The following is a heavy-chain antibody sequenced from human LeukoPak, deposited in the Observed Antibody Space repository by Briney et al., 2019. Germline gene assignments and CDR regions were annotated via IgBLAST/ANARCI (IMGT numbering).Heavy chain of an antibody. CDR3: ARWLGGDTGLLDY. Sequence: GESLKISCKASGYSFTTYWIGWVRQMPGKGLEWMGIIYPGDSDTRYGPSFQGQVTISADKAISTAYLQWSSLKASDTAMYYCARWLGGDTGLLDYWGQGTLVTVSS. J-gene: IGHJ4*02. CDR1: GYSFTTYW. CDR2: IYPGDSDT. D-gene: IGHD2-8*02. V-gene: IGHV5-51*01.